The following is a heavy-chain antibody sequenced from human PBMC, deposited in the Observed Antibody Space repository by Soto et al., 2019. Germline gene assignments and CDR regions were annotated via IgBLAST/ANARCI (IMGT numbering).Heavy chain of an antibody. D-gene: IGHD3-16*01. CDR1: GYSFPGHY. V-gene: IGHV1-2*02. CDR3: ARTLAYGGLIYFDI. Sequence: GASVKVSFKAYGYSFPGHYIHLVRRAPGQGPQWMGWINPNSGGKNYAQEFQGRVTMTRDTSISTAYIELSRLTYDDTAVYYCARTLAYGGLIYFDIWGQGTMVTVSS. J-gene: IGHJ4*01. CDR2: INPNSGGK.